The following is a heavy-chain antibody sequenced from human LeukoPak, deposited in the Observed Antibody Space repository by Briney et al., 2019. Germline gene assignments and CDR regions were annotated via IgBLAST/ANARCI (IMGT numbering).Heavy chain of an antibody. Sequence: SETLSLTCTVSGGSISSYYWSWIRQPPGKGLEWIGYIYYSGSTNYNPSLKSRVTISVDTSKNQFSLNLSSVTAADTAVYYCARQGYFDSGLDYWGQGTLVTVSS. J-gene: IGHJ4*02. CDR1: GGSISSYY. D-gene: IGHD3-10*01. V-gene: IGHV4-59*08. CDR2: IYYSGST. CDR3: ARQGYFDSGLDY.